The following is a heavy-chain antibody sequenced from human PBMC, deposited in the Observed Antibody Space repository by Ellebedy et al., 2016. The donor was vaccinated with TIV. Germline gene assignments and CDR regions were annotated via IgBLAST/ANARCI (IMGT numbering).Heavy chain of an antibody. Sequence: SVKVSXXASGFTFTSSAVQWVRQARGQRLEWIGWIVVGSGNTNYAQKFQERVTITRDMSTSTAYMELSSLRSEDTAVYYCAADPHDPLFGEDYWGQGTLVTVSS. J-gene: IGHJ4*02. D-gene: IGHD3-16*01. CDR3: AADPHDPLFGEDY. CDR1: GFTFTSSA. CDR2: IVVGSGNT. V-gene: IGHV1-58*01.